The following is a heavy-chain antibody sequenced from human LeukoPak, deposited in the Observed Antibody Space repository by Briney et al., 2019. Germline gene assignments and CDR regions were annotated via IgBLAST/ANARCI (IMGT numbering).Heavy chain of an antibody. CDR3: AKDILGSDWNYGSLLDY. V-gene: IGHV3-9*01. CDR2: ISWNSGSI. J-gene: IGHJ4*02. CDR1: GFTFDDYA. Sequence: GRSLRLSCAASGFTFDDYAMHWVRQAPGKGVEWVSGISWNSGSIGYADSVRGRFTISRDNAKNSLYLQMNSLRTKDTALYYCAKDILGSDWNYGSLLDYWGQGTLVTVSS. D-gene: IGHD1-7*01.